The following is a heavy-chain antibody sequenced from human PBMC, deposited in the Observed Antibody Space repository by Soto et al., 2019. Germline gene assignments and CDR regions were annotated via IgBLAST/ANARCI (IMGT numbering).Heavy chain of an antibody. V-gene: IGHV3-49*03. CDR1: GFTFGDYA. CDR2: IRSKAYGGTT. Sequence: GGSLRLSCTASGFTFGDYAMSWFRQAPGKGLEWVGFIRSKAYGGTTEYAASVKGRFTISRDDSKSIAYLQMNSLKTEDTAVYYCTRTPTALWFGELLAAYWGQGTLVTVSS. CDR3: TRTPTALWFGELLAAY. D-gene: IGHD3-10*01. J-gene: IGHJ4*02.